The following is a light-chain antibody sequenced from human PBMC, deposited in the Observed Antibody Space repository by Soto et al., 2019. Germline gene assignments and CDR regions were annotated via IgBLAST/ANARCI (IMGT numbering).Light chain of an antibody. Sequence: QSVLTQPPSASGSPRQSVTISCTGAKSDIGVYDFVSWYQHHPGKAPRLIIYEVVQRPSGVPDRFSGSKSGNTASLTVSGLQAADEADYFCKSYAGSNTYVFGSGTKAPS. J-gene: IGLJ1*01. CDR1: KSDIGVYDF. V-gene: IGLV2-8*01. CDR3: KSYAGSNTYV. CDR2: EVV.